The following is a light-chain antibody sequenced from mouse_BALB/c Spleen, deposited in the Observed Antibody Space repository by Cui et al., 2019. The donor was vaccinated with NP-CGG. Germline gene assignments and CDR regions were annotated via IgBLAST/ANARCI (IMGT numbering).Light chain of an antibody. CDR2: GTN. CDR1: TGAVTSSNY. V-gene: IGLV1*01. CDR3: ALWYSNHWV. J-gene: IGLJ1*01. Sequence: QAVVTQESALPTSPGETVTLTCRSSTGAVTSSNYANWVQEKPDHLFTGLIGGTNNRAPGVPARFSGSLIGYKAALTITGAQTEDEAIYFCALWYSNHWVFGGGTKLTVL.